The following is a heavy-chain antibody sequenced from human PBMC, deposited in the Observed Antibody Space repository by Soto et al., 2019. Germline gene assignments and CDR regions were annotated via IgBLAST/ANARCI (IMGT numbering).Heavy chain of an antibody. J-gene: IGHJ3*02. D-gene: IGHD3-22*01. Sequence: SGPTLVNPTQTLPLTCTFSGFSLSTSGMCVSWIRQPPGKALEWLALIDWDDDKYYSTSLKTRLTISKDTSKNQVVLTMTNMDPVDTATYYCARSINYYDSSGYYSDAFDIWGQGTMVTV. CDR3: ARSINYYDSSGYYSDAFDI. CDR1: GFSLSTSGMC. CDR2: IDWDDDK. V-gene: IGHV2-70*01.